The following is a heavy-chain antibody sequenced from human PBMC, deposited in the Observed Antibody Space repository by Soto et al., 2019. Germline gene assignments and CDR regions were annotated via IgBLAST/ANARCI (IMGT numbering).Heavy chain of an antibody. V-gene: IGHV3-23*01. D-gene: IGHD5-18*01. CDR1: GFTFSGYA. Sequence: VQLLQSGGGLVQPGGSLRLSCVVSGFTFSGYAMSWVRQAPGMGLEWVSGIGGSGTASGYAESVKGRFTISRDNTKNTLYLQMTSLRDEDTAVYYCAKVEGRGYNYGYSDYWGQGTLVIVSS. J-gene: IGHJ4*02. CDR3: AKVEGRGYNYGYSDY. CDR2: IGGSGTAS.